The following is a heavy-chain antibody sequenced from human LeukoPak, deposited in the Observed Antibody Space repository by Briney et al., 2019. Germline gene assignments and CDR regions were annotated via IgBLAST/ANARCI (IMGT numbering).Heavy chain of an antibody. CDR2: IYSGGST. D-gene: IGHD4-23*01. V-gene: IGHV3-53*01. CDR3: ARATTVVTHFDY. J-gene: IGHJ4*02. Sequence: GGSLRLSCAASGXTVSSTYVSWVRQAPGKGLEWVSVIYSGGSTYYADSVKGRFTISRDNSKNTLSLQMNSLRAEDTAVYYCARATTVVTHFDYWGQGTLVTVSS. CDR1: GXTVSSTY.